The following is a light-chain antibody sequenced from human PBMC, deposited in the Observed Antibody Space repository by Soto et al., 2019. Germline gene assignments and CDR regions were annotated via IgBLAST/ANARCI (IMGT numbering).Light chain of an antibody. J-gene: IGKJ4*01. CDR3: QQYDTLPPLT. CDR1: QAISNY. V-gene: IGKV1-33*01. Sequence: DIQMTQSPSSLSASVGDRVTITCQASQAISNYLNWYQQKPGKAPKLLIFDASTLQIGVPSRFSGSGSGTDFTFTISSLQPEDLATYFCQQYDTLPPLTCGGGTRVEIK. CDR2: DAS.